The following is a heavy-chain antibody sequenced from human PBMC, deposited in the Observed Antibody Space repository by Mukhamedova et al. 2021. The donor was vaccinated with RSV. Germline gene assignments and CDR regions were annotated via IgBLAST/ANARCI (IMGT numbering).Heavy chain of an antibody. V-gene: IGHV5-51*01. CDR3: ARQEKGFDY. J-gene: IGHJ4*02. Sequence: RYSPSFQGQVTISADKSISTAYLQWSSLKASDTAMYYCARQEKGFDYRGQGTLVTVSS.